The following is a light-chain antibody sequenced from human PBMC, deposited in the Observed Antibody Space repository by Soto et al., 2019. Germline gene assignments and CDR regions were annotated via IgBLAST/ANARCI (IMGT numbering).Light chain of an antibody. CDR3: QSYDNSMSGSGV. V-gene: IGLV1-40*01. CDR2: GNS. J-gene: IGLJ2*01. Sequence: QSVLTQPPSVSGAPGQRVTISCTGSSSNIGAGYDVHWYQQLPGTAPKLLIYGNSNRPSGVPDRFSGSKSGTSASLAITGLLAEDEADYYCQSYDNSMSGSGVFGGGTKLTVL. CDR1: SSNIGAGYD.